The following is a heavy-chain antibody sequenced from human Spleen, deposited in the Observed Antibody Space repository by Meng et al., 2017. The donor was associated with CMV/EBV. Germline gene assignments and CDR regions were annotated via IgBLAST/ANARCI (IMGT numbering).Heavy chain of an antibody. J-gene: IGHJ4*02. Sequence: GESLKISCVASGFTVNRYWMHWVRQAPGKGLVWVSRTNGDGSSTTYADSVEGRFTISRDNAKNTLYLQMNGLRAEDTAVYYCARGTYGYQMIYGPDYWGQGTLVTVSS. CDR3: ARGTYGYQMIYGPDY. V-gene: IGHV3-74*01. CDR1: GFTVNRYW. D-gene: IGHD2-2*02. CDR2: TNGDGSST.